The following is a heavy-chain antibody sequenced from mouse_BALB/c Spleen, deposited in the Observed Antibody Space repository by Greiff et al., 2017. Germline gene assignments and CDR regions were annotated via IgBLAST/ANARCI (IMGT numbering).Heavy chain of an antibody. CDR3: ARCGNYAMDY. Sequence: EVKLVESGGGLVQPGGSRKLSCAASGFTFSSFGMHWVRQAPEKGLEWVAYISSGSSTIYYADTVKGRFTISRDNPKNTLFLQMTSLRSEDTAMYYCARCGNYAMDYWGQGTSVTVSS. V-gene: IGHV5-17*02. CDR2: ISSGSSTI. CDR1: GFTFSSFG. J-gene: IGHJ4*01. D-gene: IGHD1-1*02.